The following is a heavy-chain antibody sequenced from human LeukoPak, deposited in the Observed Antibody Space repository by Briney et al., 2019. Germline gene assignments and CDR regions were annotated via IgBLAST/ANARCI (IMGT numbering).Heavy chain of an antibody. CDR2: IFAADSDT. Sequence: PGESLKISCKGSGYSFTSFWIAWVRQMPGKGLEWMGIIFAADSDTRYSPSFQGQVTISADKSINTAYLQWSSLKASDTAMYHCARSMGTSTSWYSIGPSDYWGQGTLVTVSS. J-gene: IGHJ4*02. CDR3: ARSMGTSTSWYSIGPSDY. CDR1: GYSFTSFW. V-gene: IGHV5-51*01. D-gene: IGHD2-2*01.